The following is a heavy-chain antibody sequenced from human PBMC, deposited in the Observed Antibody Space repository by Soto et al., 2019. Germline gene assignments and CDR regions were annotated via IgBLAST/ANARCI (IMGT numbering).Heavy chain of an antibody. D-gene: IGHD2-15*01. V-gene: IGHV1-3*01. Sequence: GASVKVSCKASGYTFTSYVMHWVRQAPGQRLEWMGWIDAGNGNTKYSQKLQGRVTITRDTSATTSYMELSSLRSEDTAVYYCARDSVVAAARYYFDYWGQGTLVTVSS. CDR3: ARDSVVAAARYYFDY. CDR2: IDAGNGNT. J-gene: IGHJ4*02. CDR1: GYTFTSYV.